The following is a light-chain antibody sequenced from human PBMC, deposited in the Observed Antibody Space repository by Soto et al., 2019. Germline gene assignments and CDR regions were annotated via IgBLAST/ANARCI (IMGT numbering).Light chain of an antibody. CDR3: SSYTAINTVVV. CDR1: SSDIGAYNY. J-gene: IGLJ3*02. V-gene: IGLV2-14*03. CDR2: DVT. Sequence: QSALTQPASVSGSPGQSITFSCTGTSSDIGAYNYVSWYQHHPRKAPKLLIYDVTDRPSGVSDRFSGSKSGTTASLTISGRQAEDEADYFCSSYTAINTVVVFGGGTKLTVL.